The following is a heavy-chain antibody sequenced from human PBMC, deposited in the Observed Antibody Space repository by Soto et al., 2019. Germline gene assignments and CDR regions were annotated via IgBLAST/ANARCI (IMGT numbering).Heavy chain of an antibody. CDR3: ARSCSDGVCYSSYYGMDV. V-gene: IGHV1-69*01. CDR1: GGTISNYA. D-gene: IGHD2-8*01. CDR2: IIPLFGTA. Sequence: QVQLVQSGAEVKQPGSAVNVSCKASGGTISNYAFSWVRQAPGQGLEWMGGIIPLFGTANYAQKFLGRVTITADEFTRTAYMELSSLRSEDTAVYYCARSCSDGVCYSSYYGMDVWGQGTTVTVSS. J-gene: IGHJ6*02.